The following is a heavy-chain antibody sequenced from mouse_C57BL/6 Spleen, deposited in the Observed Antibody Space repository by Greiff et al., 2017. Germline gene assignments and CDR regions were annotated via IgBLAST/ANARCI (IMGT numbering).Heavy chain of an antibody. D-gene: IGHD1-1*01. V-gene: IGHV3-6*01. J-gene: IGHJ1*03. CDR3: AIIYYYGYFDV. Sequence: EVQLQESGPGLVKPSQSLSLTCSVTGYSITSGYYWNWIRQFPGNKLEWMGYISYDGSNNYNPSLKNRISITRDTSKNQFFLKLNSVTTEDTATYYCAIIYYYGYFDVWGTGTTVTVSS. CDR1: GYSITSGYY. CDR2: ISYDGSN.